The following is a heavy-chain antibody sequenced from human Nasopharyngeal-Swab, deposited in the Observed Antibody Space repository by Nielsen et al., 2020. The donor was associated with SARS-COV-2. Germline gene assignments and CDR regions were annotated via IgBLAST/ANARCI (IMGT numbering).Heavy chain of an antibody. CDR2: IYHSGSA. CDR3: ARNWNYGYYYGMDV. CDR1: SGSISSTNW. Sequence: SETLSLTCAVSSGSISSTNWWSWARQPPGKGLEWIGEIYHSGSANYNPSLKSRVTISVDMSKNQFSLKLSSVTAADTAVYYCARNWNYGYYYGMDVWGQGTTVTVSS. V-gene: IGHV4-4*02. D-gene: IGHD1-7*01. J-gene: IGHJ6*02.